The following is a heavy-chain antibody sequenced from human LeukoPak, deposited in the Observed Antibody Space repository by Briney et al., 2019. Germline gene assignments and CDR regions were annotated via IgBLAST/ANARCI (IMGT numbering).Heavy chain of an antibody. D-gene: IGHD2-15*01. CDR3: ARGVDIVVVVARGLNWFDP. Sequence: SETLSLTCAVYGGSFSGYCWSWIRQPPGKGLEWIGEINHSGSTNYNPSLKSRVTISVDTSKNQFSLKLSSVTAADTAVYYCARGVDIVVVVARGLNWFDPWGQGTLVTVSS. CDR2: INHSGST. V-gene: IGHV4-34*01. CDR1: GGSFSGYC. J-gene: IGHJ5*02.